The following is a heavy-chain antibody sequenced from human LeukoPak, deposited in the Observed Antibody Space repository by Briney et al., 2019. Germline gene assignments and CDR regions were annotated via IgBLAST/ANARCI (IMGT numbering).Heavy chain of an antibody. D-gene: IGHD3-16*01. CDR1: GYTFTAYY. V-gene: IGHV1-2*02. J-gene: IGHJ4*02. Sequence: ASVKVSCKASGYTFTAYYMHWVRQAPGQGLEWMGWINPNSGGTNYAQKFQDRVTMTRDASISTAYMELNRLRSDDTAVYYCARARLGDLDFFESWGQGTLVTVSS. CDR2: INPNSGGT. CDR3: ARARLGDLDFFES.